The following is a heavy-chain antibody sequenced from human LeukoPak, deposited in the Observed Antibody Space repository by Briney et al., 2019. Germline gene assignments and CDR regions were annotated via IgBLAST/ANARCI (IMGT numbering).Heavy chain of an antibody. J-gene: IGHJ4*02. CDR2: VKGDGRTT. Sequence: GGSLRLSCAASGLTFSDFWMHWVRQPPGKGLVWVALVKGDGRTTIYADSVKGRFTISRDNDKNTLYLQMNSLRADDSGVYYCATGHSYGYDYWGQGVLVTVSS. V-gene: IGHV3-74*01. CDR3: ATGHSYGYDY. D-gene: IGHD5-18*01. CDR1: GLTFSDFW.